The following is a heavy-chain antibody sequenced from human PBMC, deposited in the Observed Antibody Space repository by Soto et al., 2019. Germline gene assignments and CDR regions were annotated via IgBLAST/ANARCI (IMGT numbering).Heavy chain of an antibody. CDR1: GFTFSSYA. D-gene: IGHD2-2*02. J-gene: IGHJ4*02. Sequence: EVQLLESGGGLVQPGGSLRLSCAASGFTFSSYAMSWVRQAPGKGLEWVSAISGSGGSTYYADSVKGRFTISRDNSKNTLYLQMNSLGADDTAVYYCARGYCSTTTCYTTHFDYWGQGALVTVSS. CDR2: ISGSGGST. V-gene: IGHV3-23*01. CDR3: ARGYCSTTTCYTTHFDY.